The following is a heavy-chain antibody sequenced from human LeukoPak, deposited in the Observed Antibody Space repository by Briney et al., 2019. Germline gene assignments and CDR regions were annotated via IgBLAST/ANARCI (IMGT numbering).Heavy chain of an antibody. J-gene: IGHJ3*02. V-gene: IGHV3-30*03. CDR1: GFTFSSYG. D-gene: IGHD6-13*01. Sequence: PGKSLRLSCAASGFTFSSYGMHWVRQAPCKGLEWVAVISYDGSNTYYADSVKGRFTISRDNFKNTLYLQMNSLRAEDTAVYYCARTYSSSWYDAFDIWGQGTMVTVSS. CDR3: ARTYSSSWYDAFDI. CDR2: ISYDGSNT.